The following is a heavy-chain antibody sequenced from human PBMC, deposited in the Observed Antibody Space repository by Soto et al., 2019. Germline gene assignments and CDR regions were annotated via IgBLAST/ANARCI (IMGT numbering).Heavy chain of an antibody. CDR3: ARDFLVTPEVYYYYGIDV. CDR1: GGSVSSGSYY. J-gene: IGHJ6*02. CDR2: IYYSVST. Sequence: QVQLQESGPGLVKPSETLSLTCTVSGGSVSSGSYYCSCIRQPPGKGLEWIGYIYYSVSTNYHPSLKSRVTISVYTSKNQFSLKLSSVTAADTAVYYCARDFLVTPEVYYYYGIDVWGQGTTVTVSS. D-gene: IGHD2-21*02. V-gene: IGHV4-61*01.